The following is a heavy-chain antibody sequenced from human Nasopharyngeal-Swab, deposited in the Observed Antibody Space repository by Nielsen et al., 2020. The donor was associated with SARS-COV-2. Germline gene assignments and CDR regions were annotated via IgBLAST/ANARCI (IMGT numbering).Heavy chain of an antibody. Sequence: GGARRLSCASSGFTFSDYYMAWLSKDTGKGLEWVSYISTSGSRTESADSVKGRFTISRDNANNLLYLQMNSLRGEDTAVYYCAREKGYQVLLDYYYHGLDVWGHGTAVTVSS. CDR2: ISTSGSRT. CDR1: GFTFSDYY. D-gene: IGHD6-13*01. J-gene: IGHJ6*02. V-gene: IGHV3-11*01. CDR3: AREKGYQVLLDYYYHGLDV.